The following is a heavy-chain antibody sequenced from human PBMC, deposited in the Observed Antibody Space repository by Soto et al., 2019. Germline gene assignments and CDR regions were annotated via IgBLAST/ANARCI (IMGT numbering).Heavy chain of an antibody. D-gene: IGHD2-15*01. J-gene: IGHJ4*02. V-gene: IGHV3-7*05. CDR3: ARERNIAD. CDR1: GFTFRSYW. Sequence: GGSLRLSCVVSGFTFRSYWMTWVRQAPGKGLEWVATIKQDGSQKYYVDSVKGRFTISRDNAKNSLYLQMNSLRAEDTAVYYCARERNIADWGQGTLVTVSS. CDR2: IKQDGSQK.